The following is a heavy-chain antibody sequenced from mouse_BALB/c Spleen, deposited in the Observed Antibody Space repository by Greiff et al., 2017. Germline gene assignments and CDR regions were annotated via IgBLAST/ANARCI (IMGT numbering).Heavy chain of an antibody. V-gene: IGHV5-6-4*01. D-gene: IGHD1-1*01. Sequence: EVNLVESGGGLVKPGGSLKLSCAASGFTFSSYTMSWVRQTPEKRLEWVATISSGGSYTYYPDSVKGRFTISRDNAKNTLYLQMSSLKSEDTAMYYCTRGTTVVATDWYFDVWGAGTTVTVSS. J-gene: IGHJ1*01. CDR1: GFTFSSYT. CDR3: TRGTTVVATDWYFDV. CDR2: ISSGGSYT.